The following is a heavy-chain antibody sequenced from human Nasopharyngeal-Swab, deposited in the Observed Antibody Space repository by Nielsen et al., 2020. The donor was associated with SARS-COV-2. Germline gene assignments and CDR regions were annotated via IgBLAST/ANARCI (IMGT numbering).Heavy chain of an antibody. D-gene: IGHD4-17*01. CDR3: ARNRGGDYVGLFDY. Sequence: SVKVSCKASGGTFSSYAISWVRQAPGQGLEWMGGIIPIFGTANYAQKFQGRVTITADESTSTAYMELSSLRSEDTAVYYCARNRGGDYVGLFDYWGQGTLVTVSS. CDR1: GGTFSSYA. J-gene: IGHJ4*02. CDR2: IIPIFGTA. V-gene: IGHV1-69*13.